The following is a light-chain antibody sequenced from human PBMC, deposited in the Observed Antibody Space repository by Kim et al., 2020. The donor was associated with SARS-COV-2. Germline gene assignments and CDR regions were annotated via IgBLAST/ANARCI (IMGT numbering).Light chain of an antibody. V-gene: IGLV1-47*01. CDR2: RNN. Sequence: TPGTVITSSCSETSSSIGSNYGYSYQQLPGQAPKLLIDRNNQRPSGVPDRFSGSKSGTSASLAISGLRSEDEADYYCATWDDSHVVFGGGTQLTVL. CDR3: ATWDDSHVV. CDR1: SSSIGSNY. J-gene: IGLJ2*01.